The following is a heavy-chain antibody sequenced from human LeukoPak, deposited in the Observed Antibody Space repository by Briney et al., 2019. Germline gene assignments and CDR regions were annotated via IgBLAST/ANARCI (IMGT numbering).Heavy chain of an antibody. CDR1: GISFSDYY. V-gene: IGHV3-11*05. D-gene: IGHD3-10*01. J-gene: IGHJ4*02. CDR2: ISSGSTYT. Sequence: GGSLRLSCAASGISFSDYYMSWIRQAPGKGLEWVSDISSGSTYTNYADSVKGRFTIFRDNAKNSLYLQMNSLRTEDTAVYYCARVNNYYGARGGDYFDYWGQGTLVTVSS. CDR3: ARVNNYYGARGGDYFDY.